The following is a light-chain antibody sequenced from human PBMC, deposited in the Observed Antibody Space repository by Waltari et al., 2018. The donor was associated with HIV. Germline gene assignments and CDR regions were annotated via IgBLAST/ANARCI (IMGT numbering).Light chain of an antibody. CDR2: KSD. Sequence: SYELTQPLSVSVALGQTARISCGGDKIGHKSVHWYQYRPGQAPILVMYKSDVRPSGIPERFSGSNTGNTATLSITKVQAGDEADYSCQVWHNISVIFGGGTKLTVL. CDR3: QVWHNISVI. CDR1: KIGHKS. V-gene: IGLV3-9*02. J-gene: IGLJ2*01.